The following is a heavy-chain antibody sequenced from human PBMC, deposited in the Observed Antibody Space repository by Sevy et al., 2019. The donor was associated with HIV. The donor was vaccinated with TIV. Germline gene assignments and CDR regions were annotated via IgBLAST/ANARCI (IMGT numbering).Heavy chain of an antibody. V-gene: IGHV5-51*01. D-gene: IGHD6-13*01. Sequence: GESLKISCKGSGYSFTNYWIGWVRQMPGKGVEWMGSIYPGYSDTRYSLSFHGQVTISADKSISTAYLQWSTLKASDTAMYYCARSYSNCLDYWGQGTLVTVSS. CDR3: ARSYSNCLDY. CDR2: IYPGYSDT. CDR1: GYSFTNYW. J-gene: IGHJ4*02.